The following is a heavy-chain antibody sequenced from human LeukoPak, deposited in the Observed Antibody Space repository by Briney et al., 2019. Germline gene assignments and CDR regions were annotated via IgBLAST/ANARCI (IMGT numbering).Heavy chain of an antibody. J-gene: IGHJ4*02. CDR3: ARAPSGYYGSGSYYGRYYFDY. CDR1: GASISSGDYY. V-gene: IGHV4-30-4*01. CDR2: IYYSGST. D-gene: IGHD3-10*01. Sequence: SETLSLTCTVSGASISSGDYYWSWIRQPPGKGLEWIGYIYYSGSTYYNPSLESRVAISVGTSQNQFSLKLSSVTAADTAVYYCARAPSGYYGSGSYYGRYYFDYWGQGTLVTVSS.